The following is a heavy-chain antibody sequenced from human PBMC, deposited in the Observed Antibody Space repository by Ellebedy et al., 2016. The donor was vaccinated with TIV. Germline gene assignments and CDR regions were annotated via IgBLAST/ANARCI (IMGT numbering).Heavy chain of an antibody. CDR3: VRQGPYDFDLDY. CDR1: GDSINGYY. CDR2: IYYIGTT. D-gene: IGHD3-3*01. Sequence: MPSETLSLTCTVSGDSINGYYWSWIRQPPGKGLEYIGHIYYIGTTNYNPYLKSRVTISVDTSKNQVSLKLRSLTAADTAVYFCVRQGPYDFDLDYWGQGILVTVSS. J-gene: IGHJ4*02. V-gene: IGHV4-59*08.